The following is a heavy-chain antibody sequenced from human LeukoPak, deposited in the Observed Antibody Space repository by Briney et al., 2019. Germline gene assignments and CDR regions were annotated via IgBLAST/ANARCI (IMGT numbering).Heavy chain of an antibody. V-gene: IGHV3-30*02. J-gene: IGHJ4*02. CDR2: LRDDGSKI. D-gene: IGHD4-17*01. CDR1: GFMLSSYG. CDR3: AKEIWPTVTTPGWTYFDY. Sequence: GGSLRLSCAASGFMLSSYGIHWVRLAPGKGLEWVAFLRDDGSKIYYADSVKGRFTISRDNSKNTLYLQMNSLRAEDTAVYYCAKEIWPTVTTPGWTYFDYWGQGALVTVSS.